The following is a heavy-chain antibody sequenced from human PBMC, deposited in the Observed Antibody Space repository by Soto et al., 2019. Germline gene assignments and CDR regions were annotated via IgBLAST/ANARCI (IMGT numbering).Heavy chain of an antibody. Sequence: GGSLRLSCAASGFTFSSYAMSWVRQAPGKGLEWVSAISGSGGSTYYADSVKGRFTISRDNSKNTLYLQMNSLRAEDAAVYYCAKDPTVQLERTPYPHFDYWGQGTLVTVSS. V-gene: IGHV3-23*01. CDR2: ISGSGGST. J-gene: IGHJ4*02. D-gene: IGHD1-1*01. CDR3: AKDPTVQLERTPYPHFDY. CDR1: GFTFSSYA.